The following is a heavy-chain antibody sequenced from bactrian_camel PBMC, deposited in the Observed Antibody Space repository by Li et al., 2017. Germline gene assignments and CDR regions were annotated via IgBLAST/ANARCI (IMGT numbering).Heavy chain of an antibody. V-gene: IGHV3S55*01. D-gene: IGHD3*01. CDR2: IDTDGST. CDR3: AAFTRPSWAMGSWLSRYQYTD. J-gene: IGHJ4*01. Sequence: QVQLVESGGGSVQAGGSLRLSCAASGHTYSRYSMAWYRQAPGKGRVGVAAIDTDGSTVYVDVVKGRFTISQDNTRNTVYLQMNALKPEDTAMYFCAAFTRPSWAMGSWLSRYQYTDWGQGTQVTVS. CDR1: GHTYSRYS.